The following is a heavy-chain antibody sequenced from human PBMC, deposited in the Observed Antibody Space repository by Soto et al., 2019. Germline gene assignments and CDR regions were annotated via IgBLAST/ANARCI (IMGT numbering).Heavy chain of an antibody. V-gene: IGHV3-30*18. Sequence: TGGSLRLSCAASGFTFSSYGMHWVRQAPGKGLEWVAVISYDGSNKYYADSVKGRFTISRDNSKNTLYLQMNSLRAEDTAVYYCAKTPAAYYSGSYYSHYYYGMDVWGQGTTVTVS. CDR3: AKTPAAYYSGSYYSHYYYGMDV. J-gene: IGHJ6*02. CDR2: ISYDGSNK. CDR1: GFTFSSYG. D-gene: IGHD1-26*01.